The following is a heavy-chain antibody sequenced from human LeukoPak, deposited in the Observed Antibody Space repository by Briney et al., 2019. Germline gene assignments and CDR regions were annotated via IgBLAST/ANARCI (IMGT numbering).Heavy chain of an antibody. CDR2: IYSGGST. Sequence: GSLRLSCAASGFTVSSNYMSWVRQAPGRGQEWVSVIYSGGSTYYADSVKGRFTISRDNSKNTLYLQMNSLRAEDTAVYYCARLPPDYDRAPWGQGTLVTVSS. D-gene: IGHD3-22*01. CDR3: ARLPPDYDRAP. J-gene: IGHJ5*02. CDR1: GFTVSSNY. V-gene: IGHV3-66*04.